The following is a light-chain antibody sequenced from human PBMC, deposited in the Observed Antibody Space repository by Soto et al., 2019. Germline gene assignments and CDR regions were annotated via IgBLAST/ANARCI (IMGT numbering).Light chain of an antibody. CDR1: SSDVGGYNY. J-gene: IGLJ2*01. CDR2: EVS. Sequence: QSVLSQPPSASGSPGQSVTISCTGTSSDVGGYNYVSWYQQHPGKAPKLMIYEVSKRPSGVPDRFSGSKSGNMASLTVSGLQADDDSDYYCSSYAGSNTVVFGEGTKLTVL. V-gene: IGLV2-8*01. CDR3: SSYAGSNTVV.